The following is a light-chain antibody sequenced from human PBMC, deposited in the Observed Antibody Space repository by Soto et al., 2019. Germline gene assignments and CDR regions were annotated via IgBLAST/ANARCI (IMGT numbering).Light chain of an antibody. CDR1: SSDVGSYDY. V-gene: IGLV2-14*01. CDR3: CSYTSTSTRL. CDR2: EVS. J-gene: IGLJ2*01. Sequence: QSVLTQPASVSGSPGQSITISCTGTSSDVGSYDYVSWYQQHPGKVPKLIIYEVSNRPSGVSNRFSGSKSGNTASLTISELQAEDEADYYCCSYTSTSTRLFGGGTKLTVL.